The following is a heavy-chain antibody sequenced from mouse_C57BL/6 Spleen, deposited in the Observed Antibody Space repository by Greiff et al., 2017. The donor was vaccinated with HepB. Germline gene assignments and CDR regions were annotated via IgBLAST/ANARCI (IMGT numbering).Heavy chain of an antibody. CDR1: GYTFTSYW. Sequence: VQLQQSGAELVKPGASVKLSCKASGYTFTSYWMHWVKQRPGQGLEWIGMIHPNSGSTKYNEKFKSKATLTVDKSSSTAYMQLSSLTSEDSAVYYCARGGYGSSYWYFDVWGTGTTVTVSS. D-gene: IGHD1-1*01. V-gene: IGHV1-64*01. J-gene: IGHJ1*03. CDR3: ARGGYGSSYWYFDV. CDR2: IHPNSGST.